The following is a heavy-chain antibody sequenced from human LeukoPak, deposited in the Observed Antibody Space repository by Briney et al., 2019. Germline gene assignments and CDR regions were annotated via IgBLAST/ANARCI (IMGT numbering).Heavy chain of an antibody. J-gene: IGHJ5*02. V-gene: IGHV4-39*01. CDR3: ARRAIPAEGSFDP. CDR1: GGSMNSADYY. D-gene: IGHD6-13*01. CDR2: ISYAGST. Sequence: PSETLSLTCSVSGGSMNSADYYWNWIRQPPGEGLEWIVRISYAGSTYYNPSLRSRVTISVDTSKNQFSLELRSLTAADTAVYYCARRAIPAEGSFDPWGQGTLVTVSS.